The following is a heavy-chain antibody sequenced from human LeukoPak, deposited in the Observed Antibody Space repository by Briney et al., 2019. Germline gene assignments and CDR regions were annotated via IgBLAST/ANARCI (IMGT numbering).Heavy chain of an antibody. Sequence: SVKVSCKASGGAFSSYAISWVRQAPGQGLEWMGGIIPIFGTANYAQKFQGRVTITADESTSTAYMELSSLGSEDTAVYYCAGGMSVGYCSSTSCRTYYYYYMDVWGKGTTVTVSS. CDR3: AGGMSVGYCSSTSCRTYYYYYMDV. D-gene: IGHD2-2*01. J-gene: IGHJ6*03. CDR2: IIPIFGTA. V-gene: IGHV1-69*13. CDR1: GGAFSSYA.